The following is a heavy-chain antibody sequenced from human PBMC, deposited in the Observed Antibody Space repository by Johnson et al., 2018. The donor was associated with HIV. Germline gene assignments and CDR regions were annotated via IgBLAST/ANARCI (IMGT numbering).Heavy chain of an antibody. J-gene: IGHJ3*02. CDR3: ARDEGYYYDGSGFFDI. CDR1: GFTFDDYA. Sequence: VQLVESGGGLVQPGRSLRLSCAASGFTFDDYAMHWVRQAPGNGLEWVSLIRWDGAITSYVDSVKGRFTISRDNAKNSLYLQMNSLRAEDTAVYYCARDEGYYYDGSGFFDIWGQGTMVTVSS. D-gene: IGHD3-22*01. V-gene: IGHV3-43D*03. CDR2: IRWDGAIT.